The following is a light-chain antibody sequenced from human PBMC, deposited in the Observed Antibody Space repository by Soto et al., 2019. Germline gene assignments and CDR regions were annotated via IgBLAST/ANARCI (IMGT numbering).Light chain of an antibody. CDR1: QSISSW. V-gene: IGKV1-5*03. J-gene: IGKJ1*01. CDR2: KAS. CDR3: QQYNSYSGAWT. Sequence: DIQMTQSPSTLSASVGDRVTITCRASQSISSWLAWYQQKPGKAPKLLIYKASSLESGVPSRFSGSGSGTEFTLTISSLQXDDFATYYCQQYNSYSGAWTFGQGTKVDIK.